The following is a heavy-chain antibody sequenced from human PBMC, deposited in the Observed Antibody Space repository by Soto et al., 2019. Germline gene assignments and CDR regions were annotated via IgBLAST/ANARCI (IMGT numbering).Heavy chain of an antibody. CDR1: GFTFSSYG. V-gene: IGHV3-23*01. D-gene: IGHD2-8*01. CDR2: ISGSSGSI. J-gene: IGHJ4*02. Sequence: GGSLRLSCAASGFTFSSYGMNWVRQAPGRGLEWVSSISGSSGSIFYADSVKGRFTISRDNPKKTLYLQMNSLRAEDTAVYYCAKARCTTSNCYVPDYWGQGTLVTVSS. CDR3: AKARCTTSNCYVPDY.